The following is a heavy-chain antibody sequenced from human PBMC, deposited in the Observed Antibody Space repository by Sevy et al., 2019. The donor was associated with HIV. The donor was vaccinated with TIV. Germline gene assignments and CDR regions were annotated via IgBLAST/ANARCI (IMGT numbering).Heavy chain of an antibody. J-gene: IGHJ6*02. CDR2: ISYDGSNK. CDR1: GFTFSSYA. CDR3: ARDWDYHGSGSSYYYYYDGMDV. Sequence: GGSLRLSCAASGFTFSSYAMHWVRQAPGKGLEWVAVISYDGSNKYYADSVKGRFTISRDNSKNTLYLQMNSLRAEDTAVYYCARDWDYHGSGSSYYYYYDGMDVWGQGTTVTVSS. V-gene: IGHV3-30*04. D-gene: IGHD3-10*01.